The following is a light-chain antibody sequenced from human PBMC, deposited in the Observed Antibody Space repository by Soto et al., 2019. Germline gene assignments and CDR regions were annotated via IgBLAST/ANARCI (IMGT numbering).Light chain of an antibody. CDR2: DVR. CDR1: SSDVGGYNF. J-gene: IGLJ2*01. CDR3: SSYTSTNTVI. V-gene: IGLV2-14*03. Sequence: QSALTQPASVSGSPGQSITISCTGTSSDVGGYNFVSWYQQHPGKAPKFIIYDVRNRPSGVSNRFSVYRSGNTASLNISGLQAEHEADYYCSSYTSTNTVIFGGGTKLTVL.